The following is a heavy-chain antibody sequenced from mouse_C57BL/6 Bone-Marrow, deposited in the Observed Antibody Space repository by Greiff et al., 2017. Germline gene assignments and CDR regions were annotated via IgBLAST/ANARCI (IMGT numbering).Heavy chain of an antibody. CDR3: TPDSQAMDY. CDR1: GFNIKDDY. CDR2: IDPENGDT. V-gene: IGHV14-4*01. J-gene: IGHJ4*01. Sequence: VHVKQSGAELVRPGASVKLSCTASGFNIKDDYMHWVKQRPEQGLEWIGWIDPENGDTEYASKFQGKATITADTSSNTAYLQRSSLTSEDTAVYYCTPDSQAMDYWGQGTSVTVSS.